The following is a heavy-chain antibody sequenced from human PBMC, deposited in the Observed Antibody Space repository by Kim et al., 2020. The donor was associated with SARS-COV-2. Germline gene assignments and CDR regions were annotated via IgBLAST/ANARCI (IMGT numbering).Heavy chain of an antibody. J-gene: IGHJ4*02. V-gene: IGHV3-7*01. Sequence: GGSLRLSCAASAFTFSSYWMSWVRQAPGKGLEWVANIKQDGSEKYYMDSVKGRFTISRDNAKNSLYLQMNSLRDEDTAMYYCARDSIRLGATGGCDSWGQGTLVTVSS. CDR2: IKQDGSEK. D-gene: IGHD1-26*01. CDR3: ARDSIRLGATGGCDS. CDR1: AFTFSSYW.